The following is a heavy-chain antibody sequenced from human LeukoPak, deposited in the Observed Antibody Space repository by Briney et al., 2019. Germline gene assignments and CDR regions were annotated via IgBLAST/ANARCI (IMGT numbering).Heavy chain of an antibody. CDR3: ALPAATGAFDY. V-gene: IGHV5-51*01. Sequence: PGECLKFCCKCSGYSITNYRIGWLRQMPRKGLEWMGIIYPGDSDTRYSPSFQGQVTISADKSISAAYLQWSSLKASDTAMYYRALPAATGAFDYWGQGTLVTVSS. CDR2: IYPGDSDT. J-gene: IGHJ4*02. D-gene: IGHD4/OR15-4a*01. CDR1: GYSITNYR.